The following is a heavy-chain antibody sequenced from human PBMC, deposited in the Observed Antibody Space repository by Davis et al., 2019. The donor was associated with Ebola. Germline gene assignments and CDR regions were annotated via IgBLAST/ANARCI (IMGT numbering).Heavy chain of an antibody. CDR2: ISGGGGTI. Sequence: PGGSLRLSCAASGFTFTSYEMNWVRQAPGKGLEWVSYISGGGGTIYHADSIKGRFTISRDNAKNSLYLQMNSLRAEDTAVYYCARGSGSDTRAEYFQHWGQGTLVTVSS. CDR1: GFTFTSYE. J-gene: IGHJ1*01. D-gene: IGHD3-10*01. V-gene: IGHV3-48*03. CDR3: ARGSGSDTRAEYFQH.